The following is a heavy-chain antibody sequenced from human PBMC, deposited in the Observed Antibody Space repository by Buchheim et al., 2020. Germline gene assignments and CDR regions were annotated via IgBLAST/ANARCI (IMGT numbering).Heavy chain of an antibody. CDR1: GFTFSSYG. D-gene: IGHD3-10*01. CDR3: AKPTGRIIMLRGVTYGMDV. Sequence: QVQLVESGGGVVQPGRSLRLSCAASGFTFSSYGMHWVRQAPGKGLEWVAVISYDGSDRHYADSVKGRFTISRDNSKNTLYLQMNSLRDEDTAVYYCAKPTGRIIMLRGVTYGMDVRGQGTT. V-gene: IGHV3-30*18. J-gene: IGHJ6*02. CDR2: ISYDGSDR.